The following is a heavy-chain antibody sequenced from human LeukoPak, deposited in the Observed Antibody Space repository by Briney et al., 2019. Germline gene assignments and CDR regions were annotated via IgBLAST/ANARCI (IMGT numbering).Heavy chain of an antibody. Sequence: SVKVSCKASGGTFGSYAIRWVRQAPGQGLEWMGRIIPTLGIANYAQKFQGRVSITADTSTSTSYMELSSLRSEDTAVFYCARDCRSVSCYSVDYWGRGTLVTVSS. J-gene: IGHJ4*02. CDR3: ARDCRSVSCYSVDY. V-gene: IGHV1-69*04. CDR1: GGTFGSYA. CDR2: IIPTLGIA. D-gene: IGHD2-15*01.